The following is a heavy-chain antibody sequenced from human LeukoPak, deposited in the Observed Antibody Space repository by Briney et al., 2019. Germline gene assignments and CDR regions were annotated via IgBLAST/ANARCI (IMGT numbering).Heavy chain of an antibody. CDR2: ISDNGRTK. CDR1: GLTFSDYH. Sequence: GGSLRLSCAASGLTFSDYHMSWIRQAPGKGLEWVSHISDNGRTKYYANSVQGRFTVSRDNTKNSLYLQMNSLRADDTAVYYCATVHFGYFTFWGQGTLVPVSS. CDR3: ATVHFGYFTF. D-gene: IGHD3-3*01. V-gene: IGHV3-11*01. J-gene: IGHJ4*02.